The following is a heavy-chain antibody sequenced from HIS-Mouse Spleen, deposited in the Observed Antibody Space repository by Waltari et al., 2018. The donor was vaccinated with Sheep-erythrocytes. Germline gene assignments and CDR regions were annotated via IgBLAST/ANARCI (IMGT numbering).Heavy chain of an antibody. J-gene: IGHJ4*02. Sequence: SCAASGFTFSSYSMNWVRQAPGKGLEWVSSISSSSSYIYYADSVTGRFTISRDNAKNSLYLQRNSLRAEDTAVYYCARVASGATFDYWGQGTLVTVSS. CDR1: GFTFSSYS. V-gene: IGHV3-21*01. D-gene: IGHD1-26*01. CDR3: ARVASGATFDY. CDR2: ISSSSSYI.